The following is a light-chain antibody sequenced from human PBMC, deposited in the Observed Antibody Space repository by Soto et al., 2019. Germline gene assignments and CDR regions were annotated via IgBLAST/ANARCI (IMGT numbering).Light chain of an antibody. J-gene: IGKJ2*01. CDR3: QQDNSQYLYT. CDR1: QSVRSW. V-gene: IGKV1-5*01. Sequence: DIQMTQSPSLLSASVGYRVTISCRASQSVRSWLAWYQQKPGKAPKRLIYFASKLESGVPSRFSGSGAETEYTLTIDSLQPEDFAKDYCQQDNSQYLYTFGQGTKLEIK. CDR2: FAS.